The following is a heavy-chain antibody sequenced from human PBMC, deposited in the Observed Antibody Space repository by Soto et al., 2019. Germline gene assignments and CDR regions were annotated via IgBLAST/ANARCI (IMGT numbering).Heavy chain of an antibody. CDR1: GYTFTSYD. CDR2: MNPNSGNT. V-gene: IGHV1-8*01. CDR3: ARGRHCSGGSCYLDRTYYYYMDV. J-gene: IGHJ6*03. Sequence: ASVKVSCKASGYTFTSYDINWVRQATGQGLEWMGWMNPNSGNTGYAQKFQGRVTMTRNTSISTAYMELSSLRSEDTAVYYCARGRHCSGGSCYLDRTYYYYMDVWGKGTTVTVSS. D-gene: IGHD2-15*01.